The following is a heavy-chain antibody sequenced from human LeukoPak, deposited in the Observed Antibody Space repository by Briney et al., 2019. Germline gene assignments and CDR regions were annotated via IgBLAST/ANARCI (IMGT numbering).Heavy chain of an antibody. CDR2: IYSGGST. Sequence: QPGGSLRLSCAASGFTVSSNCMSWVRQAPGKGLEWVSVIYSGGSTYYADSVKGRFTISRDNSKNTLYLQMNSLRAEDTAVYYCARNPPYCTNGVCYAEDWGQGTLVTVSS. V-gene: IGHV3-53*01. CDR3: ARNPPYCTNGVCYAED. CDR1: GFTVSSNC. J-gene: IGHJ4*02. D-gene: IGHD2-8*01.